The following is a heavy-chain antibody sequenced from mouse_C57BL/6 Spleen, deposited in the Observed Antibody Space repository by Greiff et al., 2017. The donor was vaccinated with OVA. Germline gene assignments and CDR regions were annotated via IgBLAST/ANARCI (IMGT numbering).Heavy chain of an antibody. Sequence: VQLKESVAELVRPGASVKLSCTASGFNIKNTYMHWVKQRPEQGLEWIGRIDPANGNTKYAPKFQGKATITADTSSNTAYLQLSSLTSEDTAIYYCARGLPNYYGSSYGDYWGQGTTLTVSS. V-gene: IGHV14-3*01. CDR2: IDPANGNT. CDR3: ARGLPNYYGSSYGDY. D-gene: IGHD1-1*01. J-gene: IGHJ2*01. CDR1: GFNIKNTY.